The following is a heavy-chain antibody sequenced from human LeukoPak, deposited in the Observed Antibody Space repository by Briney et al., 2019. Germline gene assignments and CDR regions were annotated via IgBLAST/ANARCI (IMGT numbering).Heavy chain of an antibody. CDR1: GGSISSGSYY. V-gene: IGHV4-61*02. Sequence: SQTLSLTCTVSGGSISSGSYYWSWIRQPAGKGLEWIGRINTSGSTNYNPSLKSRVTISVDTSKNQFSLKLSSVTAADTAVYYCARTRYYYNSRSYGAPYYFDYWGQGTLVTVSS. J-gene: IGHJ4*02. D-gene: IGHD3-10*01. CDR2: INTSGST. CDR3: ARTRYYYNSRSYGAPYYFDY.